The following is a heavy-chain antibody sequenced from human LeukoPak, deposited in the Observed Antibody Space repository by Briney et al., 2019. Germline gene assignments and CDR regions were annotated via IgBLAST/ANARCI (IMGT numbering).Heavy chain of an antibody. Sequence: SETLSLTCTVSGGSISSYYWSWIRQPAGKGLGWIGRIYTSGSTNYNPSLKSRVTMSVDTSKNQFSLKLSSVTAADTAVYYCARDLSGSARGGYSSGWDFDPWGQGTLVTVSS. CDR1: GGSISSYY. CDR3: ARDLSGSARGGYSSGWDFDP. CDR2: IYTSGST. V-gene: IGHV4-4*07. D-gene: IGHD6-19*01. J-gene: IGHJ5*02.